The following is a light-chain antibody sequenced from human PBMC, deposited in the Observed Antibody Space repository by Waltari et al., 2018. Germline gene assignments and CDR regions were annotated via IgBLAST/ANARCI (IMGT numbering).Light chain of an antibody. CDR3: LLSYSGSWV. CDR2: ETS. Sequence: QTVVTQEPSLTVSPGGTVTLTCASSTGEVTSGHYPYWFQQKPGQAPRTLIYETSNKPSWTPARFSGSLLGGKAALTLSGAQAEDEADYYCLLSYSGSWVFGGGTKLTVL. CDR1: TGEVTSGHY. J-gene: IGLJ3*02. V-gene: IGLV7-46*01.